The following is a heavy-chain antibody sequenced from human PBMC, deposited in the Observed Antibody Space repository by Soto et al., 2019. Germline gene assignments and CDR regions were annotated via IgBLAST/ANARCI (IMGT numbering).Heavy chain of an antibody. V-gene: IGHV1-46*01. D-gene: IGHD2-2*02. CDR3: ARVSPATALPVSGWFDP. CDR1: GYTFTSYF. Sequence: QVHLVQSGAEVKKPGVSVKVSCKASGYTFTSYFMQWVRQAPGQGLEWMGMINPSDGSTSYAQKFQGRVTMTRDTSKSTVYMELSSLRSDDTAVYYCARVSPATALPVSGWFDPWGQGTLVTVSS. J-gene: IGHJ5*02. CDR2: INPSDGST.